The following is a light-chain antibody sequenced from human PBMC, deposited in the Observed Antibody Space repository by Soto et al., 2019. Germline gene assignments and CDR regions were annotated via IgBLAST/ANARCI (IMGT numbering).Light chain of an antibody. Sequence: DIQMTQSPSSLSASVGDRVTITCRASQGISTFLNWYQQKPGKAPRLLIYAAPRLQSGVPARFSGSGAETDFTLTITSLQPEDFGIYYCQQSYATVRTFGGGTKVDIK. CDR1: QGISTF. V-gene: IGKV1-39*01. J-gene: IGKJ4*01. CDR3: QQSYATVRT. CDR2: AAP.